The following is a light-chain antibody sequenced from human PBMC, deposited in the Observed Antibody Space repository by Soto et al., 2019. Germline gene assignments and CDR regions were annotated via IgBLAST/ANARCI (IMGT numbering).Light chain of an antibody. Sequence: ETVLTQSPATLSLSPGERATLSCRASQSVKTYLAWYQQKPGQVPRLLIYDASNRATGIPARFSGSGSGTDFTLTTSSLAPEDFAVYYCQSRSSWPPVLTFGGGTKVGIK. V-gene: IGKV3-11*01. CDR1: QSVKTY. CDR2: DAS. J-gene: IGKJ4*01. CDR3: QSRSSWPPVLT.